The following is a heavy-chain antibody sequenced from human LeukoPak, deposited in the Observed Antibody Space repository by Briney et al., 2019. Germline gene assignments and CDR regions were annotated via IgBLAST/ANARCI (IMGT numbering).Heavy chain of an antibody. CDR3: ARDRLSGYYYDSSGYYIDY. Sequence: ASVKVSCKASGYTFTSYGISWVRQAPGQGLEWMGWISAYNGNTNYAQKLQGRVTMTTDTSTSTAYMELRSLRSDDTAVYYCARDRLSGYYYDSSGYYIDYWGQGTLVTVSS. CDR2: ISAYNGNT. V-gene: IGHV1-18*01. CDR1: GYTFTSYG. D-gene: IGHD3-22*01. J-gene: IGHJ4*02.